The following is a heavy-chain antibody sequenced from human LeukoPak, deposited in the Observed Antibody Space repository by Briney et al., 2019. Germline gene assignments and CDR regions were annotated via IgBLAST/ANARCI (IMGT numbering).Heavy chain of an antibody. CDR3: AREGGLTEGGFDY. J-gene: IGHJ4*02. D-gene: IGHD1-14*01. V-gene: IGHV3-53*01. CDR1: GFTVSNSY. Sequence: PGGSLRLSCAASGFTVSNSYMSWVRQAPGKGLEWVSVIYTGSLSYYTDSVKGRFTISRDKSNNTLYLQMNSLRDEDTAVYYCAREGGLTEGGFDYWGQGTLVTVS. CDR2: IYTGSLS.